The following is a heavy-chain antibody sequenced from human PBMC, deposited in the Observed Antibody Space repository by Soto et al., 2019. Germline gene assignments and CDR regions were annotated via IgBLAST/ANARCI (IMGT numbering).Heavy chain of an antibody. V-gene: IGHV1-69*13. Sequence: SVKVSCTASGGTFSSYAISWVRQAPGQGLEWMGGIIPIFGTSNYAQKFQGRVTITADESTSTAYMELSSLRSEDTAVYYCARGPHSSGYYYWFEPWGQGTLVTVS. CDR3: ARGPHSSGYYYWFEP. D-gene: IGHD3-22*01. J-gene: IGHJ5*02. CDR1: GGTFSSYA. CDR2: IIPIFGTS.